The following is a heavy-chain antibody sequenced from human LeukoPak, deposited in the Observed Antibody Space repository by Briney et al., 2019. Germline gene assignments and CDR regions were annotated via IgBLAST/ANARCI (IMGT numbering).Heavy chain of an antibody. V-gene: IGHV1-2*02. CDR3: VRDSNYYGSGSYYNSDY. CDR2: INPHSGGT. CDR1: GYTFTGYY. D-gene: IGHD3-10*01. Sequence: ASVKVSCKASGYTFTGYYIHWVRQAPGQGLEWMGWINPHSGGTSYAQNFQGRVTMTRDTSISTAYMDLSRLRSDDTAFCYCVRDSNYYGSGSYYNSDYWGQGTLVTVSS. J-gene: IGHJ4*02.